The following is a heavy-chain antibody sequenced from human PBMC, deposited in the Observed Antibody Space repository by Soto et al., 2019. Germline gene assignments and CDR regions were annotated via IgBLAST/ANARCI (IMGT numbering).Heavy chain of an antibody. CDR1: GGSISSSSYY. D-gene: IGHD3-10*01. J-gene: IGHJ5*02. CDR3: SSGGRGVRGVIYWFDP. Sequence: SETLSLTCTVSGGSISSSSYYWGWIRQPPGKGLEWIGSIYYSGSTYYNPSLKSRVTISVDTSKNQFSLKLSSVTAADTAVYYCSSGGRGVRGVIYWFDPWGQGTLVTVSS. V-gene: IGHV4-39*01. CDR2: IYYSGST.